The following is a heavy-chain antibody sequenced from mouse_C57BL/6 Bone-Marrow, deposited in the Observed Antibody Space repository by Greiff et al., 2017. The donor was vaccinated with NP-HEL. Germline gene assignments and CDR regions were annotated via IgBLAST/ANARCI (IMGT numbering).Heavy chain of an antibody. Sequence: DVKLVESEGGLVQPGSSMKLSCTASGFTFSDYYMAWVRQVPEKGLEWVANINYDGSSTYYLDSLKSRFIISRDNAKNILYLQMSSLKSEDTATYYCARKGGGYDDEGLLDYWGQGTTLTVSS. CDR2: INYDGSST. CDR1: GFTFSDYY. CDR3: ARKGGGYDDEGLLDY. D-gene: IGHD2-2*01. J-gene: IGHJ2*01. V-gene: IGHV5-16*01.